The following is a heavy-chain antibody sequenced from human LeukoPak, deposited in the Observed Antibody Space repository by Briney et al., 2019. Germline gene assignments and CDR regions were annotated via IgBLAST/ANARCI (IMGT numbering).Heavy chain of an antibody. CDR2: INHSGST. J-gene: IGHJ5*02. CDR3: ARDRIVVVPAAREYNWFDP. V-gene: IGHV4-34*01. CDR1: GGSFSGYY. Sequence: PSETLSLTCAVYGGSFSGYYWSWIRQPPGKGLEWIGEINHSGSTNYNPSLKSRVTISVDTSKNQFSLKLSSVTAADTAVYYCARDRIVVVPAAREYNWFDPWGQGTLVTVSS. D-gene: IGHD2-2*01.